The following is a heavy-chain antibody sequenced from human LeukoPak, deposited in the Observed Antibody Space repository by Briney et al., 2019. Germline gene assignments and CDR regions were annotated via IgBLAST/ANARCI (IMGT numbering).Heavy chain of an antibody. CDR3: AKSLWDIRYYYVDV. CDR1: GFTFSSYG. J-gene: IGHJ6*03. D-gene: IGHD5-12*01. CDR2: IWYDGSNK. V-gene: IGHV3-33*06. Sequence: PGGSLRLSCAASGFTFSSYGMHWVRQAPGKGLGWVALIWYDGSNKYYADSVKGRFTISRDNSKNTLYLQMNSLRAEDTAVYYCAKSLWDIRYYYVDVWGKGTTVTVSS.